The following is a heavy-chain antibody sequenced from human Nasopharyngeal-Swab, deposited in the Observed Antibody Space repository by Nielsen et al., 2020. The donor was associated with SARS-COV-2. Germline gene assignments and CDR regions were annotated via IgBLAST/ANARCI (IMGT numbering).Heavy chain of an antibody. CDR2: IIPIFGTA. Sequence: SVKVSCKASGGTFSSYAISWVRQAPGQGLEWMGGIIPIFGTANYAQKFQGRVTITADESTSTAYMELSSLKSEDTAVYYCARIMVRGVIISGYYYGMDVWGQGTTVTVSS. CDR1: GGTFSSYA. D-gene: IGHD3-10*01. V-gene: IGHV1-69*13. CDR3: ARIMVRGVIISGYYYGMDV. J-gene: IGHJ6*02.